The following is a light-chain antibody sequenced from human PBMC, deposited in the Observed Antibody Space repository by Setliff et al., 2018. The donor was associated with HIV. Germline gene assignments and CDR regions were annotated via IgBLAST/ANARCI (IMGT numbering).Light chain of an antibody. CDR3: QQCHSYS. V-gene: IGKV1-5*03. Sequence: DIHMTQSPSTLSASVGDRVTITCRASQSIGTWLAWYQKKPGRAPKLLVYKASSLEIGVPSRFSGSGSGTQFTLTISDLQPDDFAVYYCQQCHSYSFGQGTKMDIK. J-gene: IGKJ2*01. CDR2: KAS. CDR1: QSIGTW.